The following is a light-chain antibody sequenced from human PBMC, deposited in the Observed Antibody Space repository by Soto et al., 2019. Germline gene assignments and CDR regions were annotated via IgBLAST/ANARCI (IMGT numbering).Light chain of an antibody. CDR2: EDT. CDR1: ALPKKY. J-gene: IGLJ2*01. V-gene: IGLV3-10*01. Sequence: SYELTQPPSVSVSPGQTARITCSGDALPKKYAYWYQQKSRQAPVLVIHEDTKRPSGIPERVSGSSSGTMATLTISGAQVEDEADYYCYSTDNRGNHGGVFGGGTKLTVL. CDR3: YSTDNRGNHGGV.